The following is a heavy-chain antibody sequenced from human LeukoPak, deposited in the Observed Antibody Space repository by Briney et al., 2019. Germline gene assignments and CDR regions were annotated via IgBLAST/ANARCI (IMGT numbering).Heavy chain of an antibody. Sequence: GGSLRLSCAASGFTFSSYAMSWVRQAPGKGLEWVSAISGSGGSTYYADSVKGRFTISRDNSKNTLYLQMNSLRAEDTAVYYCAKASNEEYYYDNSGYYLEFDYWGQGTLVTVSS. CDR2: ISGSGGST. D-gene: IGHD3-22*01. CDR1: GFTFSSYA. J-gene: IGHJ4*02. V-gene: IGHV3-23*01. CDR3: AKASNEEYYYDNSGYYLEFDY.